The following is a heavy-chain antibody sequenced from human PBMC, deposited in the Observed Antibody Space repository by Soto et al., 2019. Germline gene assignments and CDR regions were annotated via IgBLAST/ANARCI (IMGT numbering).Heavy chain of an antibody. CDR3: ARERRRKAYYDFWSGYGVFDY. CDR1: GGTFSSYA. Sequence: SVKVSCKASGGTFSSYAISWVRQAPGQGLEWMGGIIPIFGTANYAQKFQGRVTITADESTSTAYMELSSLRSEDTAVYYCARERRRKAYYDFWSGYGVFDYWGQGTLITVSS. J-gene: IGHJ4*02. D-gene: IGHD3-3*01. V-gene: IGHV1-69*13. CDR2: IIPIFGTA.